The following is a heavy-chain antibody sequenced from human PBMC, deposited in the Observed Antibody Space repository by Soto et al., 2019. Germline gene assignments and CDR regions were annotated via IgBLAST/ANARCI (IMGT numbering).Heavy chain of an antibody. CDR3: ARDLWGYCGTDCYPLDV. J-gene: IGHJ6*02. D-gene: IGHD2-21*02. V-gene: IGHV1-8*01. Sequence: ASVKVSCKASGYTFTCYDINWVRQATGQGLEWMGWMSPNSGATGYAQKFQGRVTMTRDTSISTAYMELSNLRSEDTAVYYCARDLWGYCGTDCYPLDVWGQGTTVTVSS. CDR2: MSPNSGAT. CDR1: GYTFTCYD.